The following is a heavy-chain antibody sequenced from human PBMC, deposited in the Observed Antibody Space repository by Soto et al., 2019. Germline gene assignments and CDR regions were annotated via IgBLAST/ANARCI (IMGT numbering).Heavy chain of an antibody. D-gene: IGHD6-13*01. V-gene: IGHV3-33*01. CDR3: ARDPRHSSSWYSAGGEGWFDP. CDR1: GFTFSSYG. J-gene: IGHJ5*02. CDR2: IWYDGSNK. Sequence: GGSLRLSCAASGFTFSSYGMHWVRQAPGKGLEWVAVIWYDGSNKYYADSVKGRFTISRDNSKNTLYLQMNSLRAEDTAVYYCARDPRHSSSWYSAGGEGWFDPWGQGTLVTVSS.